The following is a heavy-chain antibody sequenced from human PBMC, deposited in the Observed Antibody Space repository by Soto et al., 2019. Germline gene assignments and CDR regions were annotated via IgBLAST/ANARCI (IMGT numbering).Heavy chain of an antibody. CDR2: INHSGST. CDR1: GGSMTSGDQY. D-gene: IGHD6-13*01. CDR3: AKTGYSSSWYNLMYNWFDP. V-gene: IGHV4-61*08. Sequence: SETLSLTCTVTGGSMTSGDQYWTWIRHRPGEGLEWFGYINHSGSTNYNPSLKSRVTISVDTSKNQFSLKLSSVTAADTAVYYCAKTGYSSSWYNLMYNWFDPWGQGTLVTVSS. J-gene: IGHJ5*02.